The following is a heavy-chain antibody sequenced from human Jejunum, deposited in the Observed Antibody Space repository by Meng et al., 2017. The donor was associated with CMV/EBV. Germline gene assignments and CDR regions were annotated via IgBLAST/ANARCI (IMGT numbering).Heavy chain of an antibody. V-gene: IGHV3-74*01. J-gene: IGHJ4*02. CDR1: GFTFTYW. Sequence: EVLLVDAGGSFGQPGGSLRLSCTGSGFTFTYWMHWVRQAPGKGPEWLSRINNDGSTINYADSVKGRFTISRDNAKNTLYLQMNSLRVEDTAVYYCARAGSYRFDYWGQGTLVTVSS. D-gene: IGHD1-14*01. CDR2: INNDGSTI. CDR3: ARAGSYRFDY.